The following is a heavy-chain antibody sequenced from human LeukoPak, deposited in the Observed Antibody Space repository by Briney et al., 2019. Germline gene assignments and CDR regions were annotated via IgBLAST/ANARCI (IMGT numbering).Heavy chain of an antibody. CDR3: AREGSPGTLDY. CDR1: GFTFNGYS. CDR2: ISGDGDTT. V-gene: IGHV3-64*02. J-gene: IGHJ4*02. Sequence: GGSLRLSCAASGFTFNGYSMHWGRQAPGKGPEYISAISGDGDTTYYADSVKGRFTISRDNSKHTLYLQMGSLRVDDRALYYCAREGSPGTLDYWGQGTLVTVSS. D-gene: IGHD1-26*01.